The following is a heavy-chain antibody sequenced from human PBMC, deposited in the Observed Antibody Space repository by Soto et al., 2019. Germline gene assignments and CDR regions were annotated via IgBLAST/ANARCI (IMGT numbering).Heavy chain of an antibody. CDR2: IYNDGRT. CDR1: GTSVSSYTHY. Sequence: LSLTCTFSGTSVSSYTHYWSWIRQPPGRGLEWIGYIYNDGRTDYNPSLKSRVTMSIDTSKNQFYLKVTSVTAADTAVYYCARFFEYWGQGMLVTVSS. V-gene: IGHV4-61*01. CDR3: ARFFEY. J-gene: IGHJ4*02.